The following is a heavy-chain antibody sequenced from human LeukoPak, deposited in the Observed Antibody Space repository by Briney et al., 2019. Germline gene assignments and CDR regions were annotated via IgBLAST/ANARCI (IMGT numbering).Heavy chain of an antibody. CDR2: IYTSGST. CDR3: ARENSGSYREFDY. Sequence: SETLSLTCTVSGGSISSYYWSWVRQPAGKGLEWIGRIYTSGSTNYNASLKSRVSMSVDTSKDQFSLKLSSVTAADTAVFYCARENSGSYREFDYWGQGTLVTVSS. D-gene: IGHD1-26*01. CDR1: GGSISSYY. V-gene: IGHV4-4*07. J-gene: IGHJ4*02.